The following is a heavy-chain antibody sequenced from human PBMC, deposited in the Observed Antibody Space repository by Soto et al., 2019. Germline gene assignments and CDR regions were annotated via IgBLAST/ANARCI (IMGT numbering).Heavy chain of an antibody. CDR1: GFTFSNYG. Sequence: QVQLVESGGGVVQPGRSLRLSCAASGFTFSNYGMHWVRQAPGKGLEWVALIAYEGSNKYYADSVKGRFTISRDNSKNTLNLQMNSLRAEDTAVYYCAKDQKKGGYDSGMDVWGQGTTVTVSS. CDR2: IAYEGSNK. D-gene: IGHD5-12*01. CDR3: AKDQKKGGYDSGMDV. J-gene: IGHJ6*02. V-gene: IGHV3-30*18.